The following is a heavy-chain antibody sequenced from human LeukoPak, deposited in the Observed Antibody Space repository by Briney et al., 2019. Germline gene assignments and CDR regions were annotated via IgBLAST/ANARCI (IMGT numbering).Heavy chain of an antibody. D-gene: IGHD2-15*01. CDR1: GGTFSSYA. Sequence: SVKVSCKASGGTFSSYAISWVRQAPGQGLEWMGRIIPILGIANYAQKFQGRVTITADKSTSTAYMELSSLRSEDTAVYYCAREEVYCSGGSCYFNWFDPWGQGTWSPSPQ. CDR3: AREEVYCSGGSCYFNWFDP. J-gene: IGHJ5*02. V-gene: IGHV1-69*04. CDR2: IIPILGIA.